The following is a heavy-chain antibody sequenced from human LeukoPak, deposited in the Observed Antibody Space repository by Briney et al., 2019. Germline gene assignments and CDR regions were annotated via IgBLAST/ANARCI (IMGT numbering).Heavy chain of an antibody. CDR1: GFTVSSNY. Sequence: GGSLRLSCAASGFTVSSNYVSWVRQAPGKGLEWVSVIYSGGSTYYADSVKGRFTISRDNSKNTLYLQMNSLRAEDTAVYYCAAVLRYFDWLPLWVYDYWGQGTLVTVSS. CDR3: AAVLRYFDWLPLWVYDY. CDR2: IYSGGST. J-gene: IGHJ4*02. D-gene: IGHD3-9*01. V-gene: IGHV3-53*01.